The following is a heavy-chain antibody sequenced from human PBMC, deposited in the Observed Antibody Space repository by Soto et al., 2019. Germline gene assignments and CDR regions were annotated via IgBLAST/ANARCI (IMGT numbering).Heavy chain of an antibody. Sequence: QVQLVQSGAEVRKPGSSVTVSCKASGGTFSNYAISWVRQAPGQGLEWMGGIIPIVGTGSYAQKFQGRVTITADEPTTTAYMELSSLRLEDTAVYYWARVVILVPTAATHYCYHMDVWGQGTTVTVSS. CDR1: GGTFSNYA. CDR3: ARVVILVPTAATHYCYHMDV. CDR2: IIPIVGTG. D-gene: IGHD2-2*01. J-gene: IGHJ6*02. V-gene: IGHV1-69*01.